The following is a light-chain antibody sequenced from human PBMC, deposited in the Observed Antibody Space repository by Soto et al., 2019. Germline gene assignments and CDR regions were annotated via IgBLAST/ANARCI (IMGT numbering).Light chain of an antibody. CDR3: QQYNASPCS. V-gene: IGKV1-27*01. CDR1: QGMSNY. CDR2: VAS. J-gene: IGKJ1*01. Sequence: DIQMTQSPSSLSASVGDRVTITCRASQGMSNYLAWYQQQPGKVPKLLIYVASTLQYGVPSRFSGSGSGTAFTLTISSLQPEDVATYYYQQYNASPCSFGQGTKVDIK.